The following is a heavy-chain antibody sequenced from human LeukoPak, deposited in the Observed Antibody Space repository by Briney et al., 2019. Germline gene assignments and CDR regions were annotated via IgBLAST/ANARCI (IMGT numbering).Heavy chain of an antibody. V-gene: IGHV4-59*01. CDR1: GGSTNNYY. CDR2: ISYSGST. CDR3: ARDLIVPVGGAFDI. Sequence: SETLSLTCTVSGGSTNNYYWNWFRQPPGKALEWIGYISYSGSTNYNPPLMSRATISVDTSKNQFSLKLTSVTAADTALYYCARDLIVPVGGAFDIWGQGTMVAVSS. J-gene: IGHJ3*02. D-gene: IGHD2/OR15-2a*01.